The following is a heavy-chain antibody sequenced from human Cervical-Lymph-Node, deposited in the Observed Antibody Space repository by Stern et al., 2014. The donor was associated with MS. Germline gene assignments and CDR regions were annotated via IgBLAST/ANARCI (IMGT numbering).Heavy chain of an antibody. D-gene: IGHD6-13*01. Sequence: VQLVQSGAEVKKPGESLKISWKGSGYSFTSYWIGWVRQMPGTGLERMGILYPGDSYTTYSPPFQSTVTTSADKSISTAYLHGSSLKASDTAMYYCARRPYSSSPLRFDYWGQGTLVTVSS. V-gene: IGHV5-51*01. J-gene: IGHJ4*02. CDR3: ARRPYSSSPLRFDY. CDR2: LYPGDSYT. CDR1: GYSFTSYW.